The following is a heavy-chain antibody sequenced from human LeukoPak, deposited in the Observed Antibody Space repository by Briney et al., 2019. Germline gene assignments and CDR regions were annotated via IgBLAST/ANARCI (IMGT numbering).Heavy chain of an antibody. CDR2: IYHSGST. D-gene: IGHD2-2*01. J-gene: IGHJ6*02. V-gene: IGHV4-4*02. CDR1: GFTFSSYW. Sequence: GSLRLSCAASGFTFSSYWMSWVRQPPGKGLEWIGYIYHSGSTNYNPSLKSRVTISVDKSKNQFSLKLSSVTAADTAVYYCARVSLIVVVPAAMSYYYGMDVWGQGTTVTVSS. CDR3: ARVSLIVVVPAAMSYYYGMDV.